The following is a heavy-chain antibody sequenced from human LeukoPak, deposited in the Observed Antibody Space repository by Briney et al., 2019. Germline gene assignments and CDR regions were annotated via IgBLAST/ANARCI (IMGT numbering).Heavy chain of an antibody. J-gene: IGHJ4*02. CDR2: INEAGSEK. Sequence: PGGSLRLSRAASGFSVSAHWMSWVRHAPGKGLEWVANINEAGSEKPYVDSVKGRFTISRDNAKNSLYLEMNSLRAEDTAVYYCGRGGVEAGIDDWGQGTLVIVSS. V-gene: IGHV3-7*01. CDR1: GFSVSAHW. CDR3: GRGGVEAGIDD. D-gene: IGHD6-13*01.